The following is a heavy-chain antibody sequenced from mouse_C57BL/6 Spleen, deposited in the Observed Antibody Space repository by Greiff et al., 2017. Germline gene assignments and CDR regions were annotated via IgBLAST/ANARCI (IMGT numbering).Heavy chain of an antibody. Sequence: QVQLQQPGAELVRPGTSVKLSCKASGYTFTSYWMHWVKQRPGQGLEWIGVIDPSDSYTNYNQKFKGKATLTVDTSSSTAYMQLISLTSEDSAVYYCARRVSLYYGSSEDYFDYWGQGTTLTVSS. CDR3: ARRVSLYYGSSEDYFDY. CDR1: GYTFTSYW. D-gene: IGHD1-1*01. V-gene: IGHV1-59*01. CDR2: IDPSDSYT. J-gene: IGHJ2*01.